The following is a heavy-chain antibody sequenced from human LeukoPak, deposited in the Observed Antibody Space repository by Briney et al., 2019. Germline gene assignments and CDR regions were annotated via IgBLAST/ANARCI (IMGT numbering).Heavy chain of an antibody. CDR3: ARRNTADASIDF. Sequence: SEILSLTCTVSGGSISGHWWSWIRQPPGKGLEWIGDIFYSGSTNYNPSLKSRLSISLDTSKNQFSLKLSSVTAADTAMYYCARRNTADASIDFWGQGTLVTASS. J-gene: IGHJ4*02. CDR2: IFYSGST. CDR1: GGSISGHW. V-gene: IGHV4-59*08. D-gene: IGHD2/OR15-2a*01.